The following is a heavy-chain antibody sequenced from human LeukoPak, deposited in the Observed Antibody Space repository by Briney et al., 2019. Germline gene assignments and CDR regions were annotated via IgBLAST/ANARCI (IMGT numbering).Heavy chain of an antibody. D-gene: IGHD6-13*01. V-gene: IGHV1-69*04. J-gene: IGHJ6*02. CDR1: GGTFSSYA. CDR2: IIPILGIA. CDR3: ASDGIAAAGKAGMDV. Sequence: ASVKVSCKASGGTFSSYAISWVRQAPGQGREWMGRIIPILGIANYAQKFQGRVTITADKSTSTAYMELSSLRSEDTAVYYCASDGIAAAGKAGMDVWGQGTTVTVSS.